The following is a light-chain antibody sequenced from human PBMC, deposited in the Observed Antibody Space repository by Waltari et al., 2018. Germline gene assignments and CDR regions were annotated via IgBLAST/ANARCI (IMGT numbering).Light chain of an antibody. CDR3: QQYYGIPFT. Sequence: DIVLTQSPDSLAVSLGERATINCKSTQNILYSYDHKNNLAWYQQKAGQPPKLLIYWASTREAGVPDRFSGSGSGTDFTLTISSLQAGDVAVYYCQQYYGIPFTFGPGTKVEIK. CDR1: QNILYSYDHKNN. CDR2: WAS. V-gene: IGKV4-1*01. J-gene: IGKJ3*01.